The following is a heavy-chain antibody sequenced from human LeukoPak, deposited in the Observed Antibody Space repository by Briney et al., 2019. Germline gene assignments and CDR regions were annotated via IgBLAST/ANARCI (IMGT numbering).Heavy chain of an antibody. CDR2: INHSGST. V-gene: IGHV4-34*01. D-gene: IGHD2-15*01. CDR3: ARHFCSGGSCSYYFDY. J-gene: IGHJ4*02. CDR1: GGSFSGYY. Sequence: SETLSLTCAVYGGSFSGYYWSWIRQPPGEGLEWIGEINHSGSTNYNPSLKSRVTISVDTSKNQFSLKLSSVTAADTAVYYCARHFCSGGSCSYYFDYWGQGTLVTVSS.